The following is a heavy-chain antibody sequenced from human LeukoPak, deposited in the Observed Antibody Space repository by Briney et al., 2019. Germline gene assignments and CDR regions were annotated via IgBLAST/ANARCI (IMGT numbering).Heavy chain of an antibody. CDR2: IYPGDSDT. Sequence: GEALKISCKGSAYSFTSYWIGCVRQMPGKGLEWMGIIYPGDSDTRYSPSSQGQVTISADKSTSTAYLQWSSLKASDTALYYCARPTTRAGRPFDPWGQGNLGTVSS. J-gene: IGHJ5*02. CDR1: AYSFTSYW. V-gene: IGHV5-51*01. D-gene: IGHD1-1*01. CDR3: ARPTTRAGRPFDP.